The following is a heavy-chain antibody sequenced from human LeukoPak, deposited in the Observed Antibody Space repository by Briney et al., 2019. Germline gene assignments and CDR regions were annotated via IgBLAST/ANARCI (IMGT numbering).Heavy chain of an antibody. CDR2: ISYDGSNK. CDR3: AKEGYDFWSTYSRTHFDY. Sequence: GRSLRLSCAASGFTFSSYAMHWVRQAPGKGLEWVAVISYDGSNKYYADSVKGRFTISRDNSKNTLYLQMNSLRAEDTAVYYCAKEGYDFWSTYSRTHFDYWGQGTLVTVSS. D-gene: IGHD3-3*01. CDR1: GFTFSSYA. J-gene: IGHJ4*02. V-gene: IGHV3-30*04.